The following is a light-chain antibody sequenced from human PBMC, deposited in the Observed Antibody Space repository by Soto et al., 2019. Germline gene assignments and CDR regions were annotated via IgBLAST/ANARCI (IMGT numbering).Light chain of an antibody. J-gene: IGKJ4*01. CDR3: QHYTNWPLT. CDR1: HSVSSR. V-gene: IGKV3-15*01. CDR2: GAP. Sequence: EIVMTQSPATLSVSPGERATLSCRASHSVSSRLAWYQQKSGQAPRLLIYGAPNSATGRPARFSGSGSGTEFTLTTSSLQSEDFAVDYCQHYTNWPLTFGGGTKVYIK.